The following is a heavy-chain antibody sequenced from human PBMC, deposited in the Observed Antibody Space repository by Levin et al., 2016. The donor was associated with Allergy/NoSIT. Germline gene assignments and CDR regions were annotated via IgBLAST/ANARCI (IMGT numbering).Heavy chain of an antibody. CDR3: ARRSGYPYHHDF. Sequence: GSLRLSCSVSGGSISSYYWSWIRQPPGKGLEWIGYINYSGSTNYNPSLKSRVTISVDTSKNLFSLKLSSVTAADTAVYYCARRSGYPYHHDFWGQGTLVTVSS. CDR1: GGSISSYY. V-gene: IGHV4-59*08. CDR2: INYSGST. J-gene: IGHJ4*02. D-gene: IGHD5-18*01.